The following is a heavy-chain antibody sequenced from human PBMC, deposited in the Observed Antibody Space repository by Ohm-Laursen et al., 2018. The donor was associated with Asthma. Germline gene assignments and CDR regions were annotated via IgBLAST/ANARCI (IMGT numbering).Heavy chain of an antibody. V-gene: IGHV3-33*01. Sequence: SLRLSCTASGFTFSNYGMHWVRQAPGKGLEWVAIIWHDGSNKYYADSVKGRFTISRDNSKNTLYLQMNSLRAEDTAVYYCARERYSSSWYPYYYGMDVWGQGTTVTVSS. CDR3: ARERYSSSWYPYYYGMDV. CDR1: GFTFSNYG. CDR2: IWHDGSNK. J-gene: IGHJ6*02. D-gene: IGHD6-13*01.